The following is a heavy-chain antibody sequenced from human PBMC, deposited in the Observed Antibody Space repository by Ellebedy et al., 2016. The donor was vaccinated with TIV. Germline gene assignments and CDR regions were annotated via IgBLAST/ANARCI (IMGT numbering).Heavy chain of an antibody. V-gene: IGHV1-46*01. CDR2: INPSGGST. Sequence: ASVKVSCXASGYTFTSYYMHWVRQAPGQGLEWMGIINPSGGSTSYAQKFQGRVTMTRDTSTSTVYMELSSLRSEDTAVYYCARDREAVAGTPDFDYWGQGTLVTVSS. J-gene: IGHJ4*02. D-gene: IGHD6-19*01. CDR1: GYTFTSYY. CDR3: ARDREAVAGTPDFDY.